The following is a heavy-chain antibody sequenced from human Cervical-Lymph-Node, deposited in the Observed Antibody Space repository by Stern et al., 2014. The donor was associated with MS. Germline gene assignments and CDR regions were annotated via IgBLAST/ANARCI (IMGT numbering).Heavy chain of an antibody. D-gene: IGHD6-19*01. Sequence: QDQLVQSGAVVKKPGASVKVSCKVSGNTLTELSMHWVRQAPGKGLACMGGLDAEDGETVYAQKFQGRLTMTEDTSTDTASMELTSLRSEDTAVYYCATLSGSAWTHFDYWGQGTLVTVSS. CDR2: LDAEDGET. CDR3: ATLSGSAWTHFDY. J-gene: IGHJ4*02. CDR1: GNTLTELS. V-gene: IGHV1-24*01.